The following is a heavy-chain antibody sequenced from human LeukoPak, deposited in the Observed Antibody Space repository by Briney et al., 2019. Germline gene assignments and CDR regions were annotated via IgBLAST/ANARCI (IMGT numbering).Heavy chain of an antibody. V-gene: IGHV1-8*01. CDR1: GYTFTSYD. J-gene: IGHJ4*02. CDR3: ARTYYDILTGYYYFDY. D-gene: IGHD3-9*01. Sequence: GASVKVSCKASGYTFTSYDINWVRQATGQGLEWMGWMNPNSGNTGYAQKFRGRVTMTRNTSISTAYMELSSLRSEDTAVYYCARTYYDILTGYYYFDYWGQGTLVTVSS. CDR2: MNPNSGNT.